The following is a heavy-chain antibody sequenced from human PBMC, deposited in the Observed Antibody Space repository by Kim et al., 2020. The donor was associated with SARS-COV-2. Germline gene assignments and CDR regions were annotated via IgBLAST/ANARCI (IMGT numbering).Heavy chain of an antibody. CDR2: ISASGAST. CDR1: GFTFASFA. Sequence: GGSLRLSCAASGFTFASFAMSWVRQAPGKGPELVSTISASGASTFYADSVQGRFTISRDNSKKTLYLQVSTLWAGDTATYYCVKENWYGLWGYFDIWGQGALVTVSS. J-gene: IGHJ4*02. CDR3: VKENWYGLWGYFDI. V-gene: IGHV3-23*01. D-gene: IGHD6-13*01.